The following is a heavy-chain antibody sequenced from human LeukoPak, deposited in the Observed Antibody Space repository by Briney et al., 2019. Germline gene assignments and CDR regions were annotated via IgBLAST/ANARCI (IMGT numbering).Heavy chain of an antibody. Sequence: SQTLSLTCTVSGGSINNNNYYWSWIRQHPGQGLEWIGYIYYSGSTNYNPSLKSRVTISVDTSNNQFSLQLSSVTAADTAVYYCARDRPEGGATALCDWGQGTLVTVSS. CDR3: ARDRPEGGATALCD. CDR1: GGSINNNNYY. V-gene: IGHV4-61*01. J-gene: IGHJ4*02. D-gene: IGHD1-26*01. CDR2: IYYSGST.